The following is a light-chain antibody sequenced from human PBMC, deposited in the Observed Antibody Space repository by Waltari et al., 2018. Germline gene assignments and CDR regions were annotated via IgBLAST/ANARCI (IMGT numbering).Light chain of an antibody. CDR3: QQYSSFPHYS. Sequence: DIQMTQSPSTLSASVGARVTITCRASQTVNNWLAWYQQKPGKTPKLLIYEASTLETGVPSRFSGSGSGTEFTLTISSLQPDDSATYYCQQYSSFPHYSFGQGTKLEIK. V-gene: IGKV1-5*03. CDR2: EAS. CDR1: QTVNNW. J-gene: IGKJ2*03.